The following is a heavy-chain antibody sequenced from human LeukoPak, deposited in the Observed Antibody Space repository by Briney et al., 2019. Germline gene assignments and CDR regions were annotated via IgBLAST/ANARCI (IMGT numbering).Heavy chain of an antibody. D-gene: IGHD2-2*01. CDR1: GFTFSSYW. CDR3: ARYCSSTSCYAFDI. V-gene: IGHV3-74*01. Sequence: PGGSLRLSCAASGFTFSSYWMHWVRQAPGKGLVWVSRINSDGSSTNYADSVNGRFTISRDDAKNTLYLQMNSLRAEDTAVYYCARYCSSTSCYAFDIWGQGTMVTVSS. CDR2: INSDGSST. J-gene: IGHJ3*02.